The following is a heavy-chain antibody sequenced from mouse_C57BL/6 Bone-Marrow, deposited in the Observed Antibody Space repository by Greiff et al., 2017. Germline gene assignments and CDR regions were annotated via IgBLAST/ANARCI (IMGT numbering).Heavy chain of an antibody. CDR1: GYTFTSYW. CDR2: IDPSDSYT. J-gene: IGHJ4*01. Sequence: QVQLQQPGAELVRPGTSVKLSCKASGYTFTSYWMHWVKQRPGQGLEWIGVIDPSDSYTNYNQKFKGKATLTVDTSSSTAYMQLSRLTSEDSAVYYCARPPMDYWGQGTSVTVSS. V-gene: IGHV1-59*01. CDR3: ARPPMDY.